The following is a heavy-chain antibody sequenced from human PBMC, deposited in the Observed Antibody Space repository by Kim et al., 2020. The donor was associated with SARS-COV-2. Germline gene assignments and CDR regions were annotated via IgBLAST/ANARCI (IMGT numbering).Heavy chain of an antibody. V-gene: IGHV4-59*08. CDR3: ARQVGVAGFAY. J-gene: IGHJ4*02. D-gene: IGHD6-19*01. Sequence: SETLSLTCTVSGGSISSYYWSWIRQPPGKGLEWIGYIYYSGSTNYNPSLKSRVTISVDTSKNQFSLKLSSVTAADTAVYYCARQVGVAGFAYWGQGTQVTVSS. CDR2: IYYSGST. CDR1: GGSISSYY.